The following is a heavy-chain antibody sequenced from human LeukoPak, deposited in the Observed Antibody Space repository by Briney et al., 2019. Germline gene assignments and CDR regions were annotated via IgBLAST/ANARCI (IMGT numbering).Heavy chain of an antibody. CDR3: ARDAYSSSWRGSYYYYMDV. Sequence: SETLSLTCIVSGGSISSSSYYWGWIRQPPGKGLEWIGSIYYSGRPYYNPTLKSRVTRSVDTSKNQFSLKLSSVTAADTAVDYGARDAYSSSWRGSYYYYMDVWGKGTTVTISS. CDR2: IYYSGRP. J-gene: IGHJ6*03. CDR1: GGSISSSSYY. V-gene: IGHV4-39*07. D-gene: IGHD6-13*01.